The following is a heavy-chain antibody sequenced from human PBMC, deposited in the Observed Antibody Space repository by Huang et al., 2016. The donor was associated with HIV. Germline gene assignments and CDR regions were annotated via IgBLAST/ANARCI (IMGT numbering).Heavy chain of an antibody. D-gene: IGHD2-21*02. CDR1: GGSLSDYY. CDR3: ARPRMTATSSDSTWSFFDS. CDR2: VNHRGLS. J-gene: IGHJ4*02. V-gene: IGHV4-34*02. Sequence: QVQLQQWGAGLLKPSGVLSLKCAVYGGSLSDYYWTWIRQSPGKGLEWIGEVNHRGLSTYNPSLRSRVTMSVDMSKNQFSLNLTSLTVADTAVYYCARPRMTATSSDSTWSFFDSWGQGTLVSVSS.